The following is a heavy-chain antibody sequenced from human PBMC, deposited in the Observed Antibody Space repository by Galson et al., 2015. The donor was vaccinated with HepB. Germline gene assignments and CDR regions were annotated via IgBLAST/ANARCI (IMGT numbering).Heavy chain of an antibody. CDR2: ISSGSNTK. CDR3: VRVVAALIDY. V-gene: IGHV3-48*02. CDR1: GFTFNSYN. D-gene: IGHD2-15*01. Sequence: SLRLSCAASGFTFNSYNMNWVRQAPGKGLEWVSYISSGSNTKQYTDSVKGRFTISRDNAKNSVYLQMDSLRDEDTAVYYCVRVVAALIDYWGQGTLVTVSS. J-gene: IGHJ4*02.